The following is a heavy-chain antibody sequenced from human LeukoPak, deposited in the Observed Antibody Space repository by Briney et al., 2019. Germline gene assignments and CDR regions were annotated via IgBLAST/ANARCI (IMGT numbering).Heavy chain of an antibody. CDR1: GYSISSGYY. Sequence: PSETLSLTCTVSGYSISSGYYWGWIRQPPGKGLEWIGSIYHSGSTYYNPSLKSRVTISVDTSKNQFSLKLSSVTAADTAVYYCARDTERWLQSVAFDIWGQGTMVTVSS. J-gene: IGHJ3*02. D-gene: IGHD5-24*01. CDR2: IYHSGST. CDR3: ARDTERWLQSVAFDI. V-gene: IGHV4-38-2*02.